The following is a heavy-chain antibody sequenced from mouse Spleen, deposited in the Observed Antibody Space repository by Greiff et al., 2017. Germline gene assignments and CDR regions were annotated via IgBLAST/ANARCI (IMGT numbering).Heavy chain of an antibody. CDR1: GYTFTSYW. D-gene: IGHD1-1*02. CDR2: INPSTGYT. CDR3: ARYGLYAMDY. J-gene: IGHJ4*01. V-gene: IGHV1-7*01. Sequence: VQRVESGAELAKPGASVKMSCKASGYTFTSYWMHWVKQRPGQGLEWIGYINPSTGYTEYNQKFKDKATLTADKSSSTAYMQLSSLTSEDSAVYYCARYGLYAMDYWGQGTSVTVSS.